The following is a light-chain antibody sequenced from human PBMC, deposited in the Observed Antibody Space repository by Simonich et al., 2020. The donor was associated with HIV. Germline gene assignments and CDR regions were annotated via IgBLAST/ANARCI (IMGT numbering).Light chain of an antibody. CDR1: QSLLHSDGKTY. CDR3: MQSIQVPHT. CDR2: EAS. J-gene: IGKJ4*01. V-gene: IGKV2D-29*02. Sequence: DIVMTQTPLSLSVTPGQPASISCKSSQSLLHSDGKTYLYWYLQRPGQSPQLLIYEASNRFSGVPDRFSGSGSGTDFTLKISRVEAEDVGVYYCMQSIQVPHTFGGGTKVEIK.